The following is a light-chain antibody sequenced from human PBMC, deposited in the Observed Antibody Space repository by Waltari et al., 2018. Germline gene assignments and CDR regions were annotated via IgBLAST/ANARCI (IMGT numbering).Light chain of an antibody. CDR3: AAWDDSLSVA. J-gene: IGLJ2*01. CDR2: RNN. Sequence: QSVLTQPPSASGTPGQRVTISCSGSSPNIGSNYVYWYQQLPGTAPKRLIYRNNQRPSGVPDRFSGSKSGTSASLAISGLRSEDEADYYCAAWDDSLSVAFGGGTKLTVL. CDR1: SPNIGSNY. V-gene: IGLV1-47*01.